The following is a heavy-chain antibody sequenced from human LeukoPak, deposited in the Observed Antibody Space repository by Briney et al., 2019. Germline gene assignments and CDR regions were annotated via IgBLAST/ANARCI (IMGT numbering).Heavy chain of an antibody. CDR1: AFTFSNHA. CDR2: ISTSGGGT. V-gene: IGHV3-23*01. Sequence: GGSLRLSCAASAFTFSNHAMSWVRQAPGKGLEWVSTISTSGGGTFYADSVKGRFTISRDNSKNTLYLQINGLRAEDTAVYHCARTRGSYWYFDLWGRGTLVTVSS. J-gene: IGHJ2*01. CDR3: ARTRGSYWYFDL. D-gene: IGHD1-14*01.